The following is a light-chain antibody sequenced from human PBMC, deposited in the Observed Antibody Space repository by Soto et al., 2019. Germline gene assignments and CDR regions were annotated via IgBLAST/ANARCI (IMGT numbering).Light chain of an antibody. J-gene: IGKJ1*01. CDR2: DAS. V-gene: IGKV3-11*01. Sequence: EIVLTQCPATLSLSPGERATLSCTATQSVSSYLAWYQQKPGQAPRLLIYDASTRAIDMPGRFSGRGSGTEFTLTISRLQSEDFAVYYCQQYRNWPRTFGQGTKVDTK. CDR3: QQYRNWPRT. CDR1: QSVSSY.